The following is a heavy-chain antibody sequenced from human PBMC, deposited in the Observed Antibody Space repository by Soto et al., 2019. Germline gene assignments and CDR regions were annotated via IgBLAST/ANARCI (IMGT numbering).Heavy chain of an antibody. CDR2: ISAYNYNT. J-gene: IGHJ5*02. Sequence: QVQLVQSGAEVKKPGASVKVSCKASGYTFTSYGLSWVRQAPGQGLEWMGRISAYNYNTNYAQKLHXRFXMTTDTSTSTAYMELRSLRSDDTAVYYCARVVGALGHWFDPWGQGTLVTVSS. V-gene: IGHV1-18*01. CDR3: ARVVGALGHWFDP. CDR1: GYTFTSYG. D-gene: IGHD1-26*01.